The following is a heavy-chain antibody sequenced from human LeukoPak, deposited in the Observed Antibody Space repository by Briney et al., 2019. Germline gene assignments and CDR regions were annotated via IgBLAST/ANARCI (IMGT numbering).Heavy chain of an antibody. CDR1: GITFKNYA. Sequence: PGGSLRLSCAASGITFKNYAMYWVRQAPGKGLDWVSGISGNGGSTYYADSVKGRFTISRDNSKNTLYLQMNSLRAEDMAVYYCATTVPLYGMDVWGQGTTVTVSS. J-gene: IGHJ6*02. CDR3: ATTVPLYGMDV. V-gene: IGHV3-23*01. CDR2: ISGNGGST. D-gene: IGHD4-11*01.